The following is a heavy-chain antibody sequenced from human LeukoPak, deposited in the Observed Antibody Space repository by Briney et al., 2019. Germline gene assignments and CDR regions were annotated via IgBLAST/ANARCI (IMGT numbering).Heavy chain of an antibody. D-gene: IGHD1-26*01. CDR1: GFTFSTYA. Sequence: GGSLRLSCAASGFTFSTYAMTWVRQAPGKGLEWVSSISGSGDSTYYADSVKGRFSISRDNSKNTLYLQMNSLSAADTAVYHCARDGGSYLQPTDYWGQGTLVTVSS. CDR3: ARDGGSYLQPTDY. CDR2: ISGSGDST. J-gene: IGHJ4*02. V-gene: IGHV3-23*01.